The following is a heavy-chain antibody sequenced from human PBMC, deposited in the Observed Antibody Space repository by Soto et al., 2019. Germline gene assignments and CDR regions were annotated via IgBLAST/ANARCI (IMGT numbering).Heavy chain of an antibody. CDR1: GYTFTSYS. V-gene: IGHV1-3*01. D-gene: IGHD5-18*01. CDR3: ASGPWARGYSPTFYY. Sequence: ASVKVSCKASGYTFTSYSMHWVRQAPGQRLEWMGWINAGNGNTKYPQKFQGRVTITRDTSASTAYMELSSLRSEDTAVYYCASGPWARGYSPTFYYWGQGTLVTVSS. J-gene: IGHJ4*02. CDR2: INAGNGNT.